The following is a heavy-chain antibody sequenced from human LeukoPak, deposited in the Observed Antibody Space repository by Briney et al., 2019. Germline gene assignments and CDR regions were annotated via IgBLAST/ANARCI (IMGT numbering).Heavy chain of an antibody. CDR2: ITNSGST. CDR1: GGSISSYY. CDR3: ARHSRSLGN. D-gene: IGHD3-10*01. Sequence: PSETLSLTCTVSGGSISSYYWSWIRQPPGKGLEWIGDITNSGSTNYNPSLKSRGTISVDTSKSPSSLKLSSATAADTAVYYCARHSRSLGNWGQGTLATVSS. V-gene: IGHV4-59*08. J-gene: IGHJ4*02.